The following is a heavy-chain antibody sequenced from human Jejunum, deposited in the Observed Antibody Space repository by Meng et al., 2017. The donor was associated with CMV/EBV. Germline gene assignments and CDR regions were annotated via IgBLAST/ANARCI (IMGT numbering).Heavy chain of an antibody. J-gene: IGHJ5*02. V-gene: IGHV1-46*04. CDR2: INPSSGST. CDR3: SRGPYYYESSGYYGGQSNWFDP. Sequence: MHWVRQAPGQGLAWMGIINPSSGSTTYARKLQGRVTMTRDPSTSTFYMELSSLTSEDTAVYFCSRGPYYYESSGYYGGQSNWFDPWGQGTQVTVSS. D-gene: IGHD3-22*01.